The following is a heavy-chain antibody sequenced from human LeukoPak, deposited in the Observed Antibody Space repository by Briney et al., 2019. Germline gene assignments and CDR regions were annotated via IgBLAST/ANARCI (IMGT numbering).Heavy chain of an antibody. J-gene: IGHJ3*02. V-gene: IGHV4-4*07. CDR3: ARDTSLATVTITFGEYAFDI. D-gene: IGHD4-17*01. CDR2: IYTSGST. Sequence: SETLSLTCTVSGGSISSYYWSWIRQPAGKGLEWIGRIYTSGSTNYNPSLKSRVTMSVDTSKNQFSLKLSSVTAADTAVYYCARDTSLATVTITFGEYAFDIWGQGTMVTVPS. CDR1: GGSISSYY.